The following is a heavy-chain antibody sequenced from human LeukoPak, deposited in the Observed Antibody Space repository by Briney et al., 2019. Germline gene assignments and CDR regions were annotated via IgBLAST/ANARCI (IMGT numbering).Heavy chain of an antibody. CDR3: AREGRAVAGNNYFDP. D-gene: IGHD6-19*01. J-gene: IGHJ5*02. Sequence: PGGSLRLSCVGSGFTFGNYAMTWVRQAPGRGLEWVSDIRSSGTNTYYGDYVKGRFTISRDNSKSTVFLRMDSLRVEDTAIYYCAREGRAVAGNNYFDPWGQGTLVTVSS. V-gene: IGHV3-23*05. CDR1: GFTFGNYA. CDR2: IRSSGTNT.